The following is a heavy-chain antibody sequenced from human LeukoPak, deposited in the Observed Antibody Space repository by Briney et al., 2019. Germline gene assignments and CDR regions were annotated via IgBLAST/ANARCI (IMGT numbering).Heavy chain of an antibody. V-gene: IGHV3-11*01. CDR1: GGSFSGYY. CDR2: ISSSGSTI. J-gene: IGHJ4*02. CDR3: ARDSGWYLDY. Sequence: LSLTCAVYGGSFSGYYWSWIRQPPGKGLEWVSYISSSGSTIYYADSVKGRFTISRDNAKNSLYLQMNSLRAEDTAVYYCARDSGWYLDYWGQGTLVTVSS. D-gene: IGHD6-19*01.